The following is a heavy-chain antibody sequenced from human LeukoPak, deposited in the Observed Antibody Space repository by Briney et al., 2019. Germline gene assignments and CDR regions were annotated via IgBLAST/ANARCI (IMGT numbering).Heavy chain of an antibody. J-gene: IGHJ4*02. CDR3: ARDPYYGDYVV. CDR1: GFTFSSYE. V-gene: IGHV3-48*03. Sequence: GGSLRLSCAASGFTFSSYEMNWVRQAPGKGLEWVSYISSSGSTIYYADSVRGRFTISRDNAKNSLYLQMNSLRAEDTAVYYCARDPYYGDYVVWGQGTLVTVSS. D-gene: IGHD4-17*01. CDR2: ISSSGSTI.